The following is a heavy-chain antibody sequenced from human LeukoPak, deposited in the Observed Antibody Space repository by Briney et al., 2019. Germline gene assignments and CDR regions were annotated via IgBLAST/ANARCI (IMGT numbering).Heavy chain of an antibody. CDR3: AKDLRTGIFDY. V-gene: IGHV3-33*06. CDR2: IWHDGSSK. CDR1: GFTFSSYG. D-gene: IGHD1-1*01. Sequence: ERSLRLSCAASGFTFSSYGMHWVRQAPGKGLEWVAIIWHDGSSKYYADSVKGRFTISRDNSKNTLYLQMNSLRAEDTAVYYCAKDLRTGIFDYWGQGTLVTVSS. J-gene: IGHJ4*02.